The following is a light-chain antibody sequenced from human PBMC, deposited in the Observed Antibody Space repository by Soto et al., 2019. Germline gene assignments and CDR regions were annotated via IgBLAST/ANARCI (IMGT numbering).Light chain of an antibody. CDR1: QGISDY. V-gene: IGKV1-27*01. Sequence: DIQMTQSPSSLSASVGDRVTITCRASQGISDYLAWYQQKAGEVPKLLIYAASTLESGVPSRFSGRGSGTDFTLTTSSLRLEDLATYSGQRLEDAFVTFGGGRRWRSN. J-gene: IGKJ4*01. CDR3: QRLEDAFVT. CDR2: AAS.